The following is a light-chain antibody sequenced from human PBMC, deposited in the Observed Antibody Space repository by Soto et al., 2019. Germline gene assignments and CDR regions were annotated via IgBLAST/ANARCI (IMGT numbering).Light chain of an antibody. J-gene: IGKJ1*01. CDR2: GSS. CDR3: QQYGRAWWT. V-gene: IGKV3-20*01. Sequence: EIVLTQSPGTLSLSPGERATLSCRASQSVNSHLGWYQQKPGQAPRLLIYGSSCRATGIPDRFSDSESGTDLTFTISRLEPADFAVYYCQQYGRAWWTFGQTTKVEIK. CDR1: QSVNSH.